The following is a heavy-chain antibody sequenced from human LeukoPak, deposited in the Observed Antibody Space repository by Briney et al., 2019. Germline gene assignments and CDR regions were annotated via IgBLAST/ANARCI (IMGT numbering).Heavy chain of an antibody. CDR1: GFTFSSYA. CDR2: ISYDGSNK. CDR3: ARDSSGWFIDY. Sequence: PERSLRLSCAASGFTFSSYAMHWVRQAPGKGLEWVAVISYDGSNKYYADSVKGRFTISRDNSKNTLYLQMNILRAEDTAVYYCARDSSGWFIDYWGQGTLVTVSS. V-gene: IGHV3-30*04. J-gene: IGHJ4*02. D-gene: IGHD6-19*01.